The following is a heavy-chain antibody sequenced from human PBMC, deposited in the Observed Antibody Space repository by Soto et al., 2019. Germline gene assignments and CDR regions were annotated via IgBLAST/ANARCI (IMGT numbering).Heavy chain of an antibody. CDR2: ISGSGNTT. J-gene: IGHJ6*02. Sequence: GGSLRLSCAASGFTFSIYAMSWVRQAPGKGLEWVSGISGSGNTTYYVDSVKGRFTISRDNSKNTLFLQMNSLRAEDTAVYYYAYYDFLTVYSNHRIPFSYSVLAVWGQGTTVPV. V-gene: IGHV3-23*01. CDR3: AYYDFLTVYSNHRIPFSYSVLAV. D-gene: IGHD3-9*01. CDR1: GFTFSIYA.